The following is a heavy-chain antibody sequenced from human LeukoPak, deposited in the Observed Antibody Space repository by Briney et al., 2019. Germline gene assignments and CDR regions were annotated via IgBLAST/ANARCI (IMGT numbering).Heavy chain of an antibody. CDR3: ARDQRYCSGGSCYSDY. D-gene: IGHD2-15*01. V-gene: IGHV3-33*01. CDR2: IWYDGSDK. CDR1: GFTFSSYG. J-gene: IGHJ4*02. Sequence: LAGRSLRLSCAASGFTFSSYGMHWVRQAPGKGLEWVAVIWYDGSDKYYADSVKGRFTISRDNAKNSLYLQMNSLRAEDTAVYYCARDQRYCSGGSCYSDYWGQGTLVTVSS.